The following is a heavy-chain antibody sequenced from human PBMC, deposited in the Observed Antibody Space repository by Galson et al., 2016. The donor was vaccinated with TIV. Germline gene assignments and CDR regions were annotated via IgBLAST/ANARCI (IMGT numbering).Heavy chain of an antibody. J-gene: IGHJ4*02. Sequence: SLRLSCAASGFTFSGYGMHWVRQAPGKGLQWVANIKEDGSEIYYVDSVKGRFTISRDNAKNSLYLQMSSLRAEDTAMYYCSRDLTTGNPGYDYWGQGTLVTVSS. V-gene: IGHV3-7*01. CDR1: GFTFSGYG. D-gene: IGHD1-1*01. CDR2: IKEDGSEI. CDR3: SRDLTTGNPGYDY.